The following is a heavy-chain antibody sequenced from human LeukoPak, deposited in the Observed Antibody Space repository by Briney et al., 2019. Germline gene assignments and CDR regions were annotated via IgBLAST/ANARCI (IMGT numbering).Heavy chain of an antibody. V-gene: IGHV3-66*01. Sequence: PGGSLRLSCAASGFTFSSYAMSWVRQAPGKGLEWVSVIYSGGSTYYADSVKGRFTISRDNSKNALYLQMNSLRAEDTAVYYCARDLFGYSSGWYAGYWGQGTLVTVSS. J-gene: IGHJ4*02. CDR3: ARDLFGYSSGWYAGY. CDR2: IYSGGST. CDR1: GFTFSSYA. D-gene: IGHD6-19*01.